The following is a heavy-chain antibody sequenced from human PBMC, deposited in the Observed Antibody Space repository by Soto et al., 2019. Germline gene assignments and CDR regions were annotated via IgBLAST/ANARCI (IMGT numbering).Heavy chain of an antibody. J-gene: IGHJ4*02. V-gene: IGHV1-46*01. D-gene: IGHD2-21*02. Sequence: QVQLVQSGAEVKKPGASVKVSCKASGDTFTDYYIHWVRQAPGQGLEWMGTVNPSGGHTTYAQHFLVRMPMTRATSTSTLYMELTSLTSEDTAVYYCARGGHVVVVTAALDYWGQGTLVTVSS. CDR3: ARGGHVVVVTAALDY. CDR2: VNPSGGHT. CDR1: GDTFTDYY.